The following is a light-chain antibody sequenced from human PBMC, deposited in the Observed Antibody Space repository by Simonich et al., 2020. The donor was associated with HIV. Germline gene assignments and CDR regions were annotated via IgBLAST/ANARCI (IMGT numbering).Light chain of an antibody. V-gene: IGLV2-23*01. CDR1: SSDVGSYNL. CDR2: EGI. Sequence: QSALTRPASVSGSPGQSITISCTGTSSDVGSYNLVSWYQQYPGKAPKLMIYEGIKRPSGISIRFSGSKSGNTASLTISGLQAEDEADYYCCSYAGSNTWVFGGGTKLTVL. CDR3: CSYAGSNTWV. J-gene: IGLJ3*02.